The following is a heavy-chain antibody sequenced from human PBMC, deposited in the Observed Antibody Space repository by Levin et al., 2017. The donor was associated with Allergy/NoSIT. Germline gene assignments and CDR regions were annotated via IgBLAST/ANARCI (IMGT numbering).Heavy chain of an antibody. D-gene: IGHD1-14*01. V-gene: IGHV1-2*02. J-gene: IGHJ3*02. CDR3: ARRTGHDAFDS. CDR2: INPNSGGT. Sequence: GGSLRLSCKASGYTFTGYYMHWVRQAPGQGLEWMGWINPNSGGTNYAQKFQGRVTMTRDTSISTAYMELSRLRSDDTAVYYCARRTGHDAFDSWGQGTMVTVSS. CDR1: GYTFTGYY.